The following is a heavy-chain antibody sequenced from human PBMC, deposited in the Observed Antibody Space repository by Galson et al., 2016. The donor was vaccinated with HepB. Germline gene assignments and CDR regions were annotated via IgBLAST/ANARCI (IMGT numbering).Heavy chain of an antibody. V-gene: IGHV3-9*01. D-gene: IGHD3-22*01. CDR3: AKDREYLYDNSEDGLDI. CDR1: GITLYDFA. J-gene: IGHJ3*02. CDR2: ISWNCGSR. Sequence: SLRLACAASGITLYDFAMHWVRQAPGKGLEWVSGISWNCGSRGYADSVKGRFTISRDNAKNSLYLEMNSLRADDTALYYCAKDREYLYDNSEDGLDIRGQGTMVTVSS.